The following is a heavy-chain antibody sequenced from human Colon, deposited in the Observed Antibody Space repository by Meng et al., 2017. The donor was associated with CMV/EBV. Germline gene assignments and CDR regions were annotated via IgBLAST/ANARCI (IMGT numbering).Heavy chain of an antibody. CDR2: IKQDGSEK. V-gene: IGHV3-7*01. D-gene: IGHD3-10*01. J-gene: IGHJ4*02. Sequence: GESLKISCAASGFTFSTSWMTWVRQAPGKGLKWVANIKQDGSEKYYVDSVKGRFTISRDNAKNSLFLQMNSLRAEDTAMYYCARNARGSGYWGQGTLVTVSS. CDR1: GFTFSTSW. CDR3: ARNARGSGY.